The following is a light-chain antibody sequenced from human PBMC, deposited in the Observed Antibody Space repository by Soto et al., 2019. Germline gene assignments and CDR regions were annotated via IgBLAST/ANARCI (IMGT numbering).Light chain of an antibody. CDR3: QQYNDWPLT. CDR2: WAS. Sequence: DIVMTQSPDSLAVSLGERATINCKSSQSVLYSSKNKNYLAWYQQKPGQAPKLLIYWASTRESGVPDRFSGSGSGTDFTLTISSLQAEDAAVYYCQQYNDWPLTFGAGTK. J-gene: IGKJ4*01. V-gene: IGKV4-1*01. CDR1: QSVLYSSKNKNY.